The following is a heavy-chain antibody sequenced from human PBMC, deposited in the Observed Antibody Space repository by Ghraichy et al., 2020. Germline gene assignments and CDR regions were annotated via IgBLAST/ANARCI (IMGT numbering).Heavy chain of an antibody. V-gene: IGHV4-34*01. CDR1: GGSFSGYY. J-gene: IGHJ6*02. D-gene: IGHD6-19*01. CDR3: ARGWYSSGWYV. CDR2: INHSGST. Sequence: SETLSLTCAVYGGSFSGYYWSWIRQPPGKGLEWIGEINHSGSTNYNPSLKSRVTISVDTSKNQFSLKLSSVTAADTAVYYCARGWYSSGWYVWGQGTTVTVSS.